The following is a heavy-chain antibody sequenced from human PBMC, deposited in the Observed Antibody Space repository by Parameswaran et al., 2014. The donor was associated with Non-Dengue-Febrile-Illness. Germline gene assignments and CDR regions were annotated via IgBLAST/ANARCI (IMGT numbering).Heavy chain of an antibody. J-gene: IGHJ3*01. V-gene: IGHV5-10-1*01. CDR3: ARPDVHDAFDL. D-gene: IGHD1-1*01. Sequence: VRQMPGKGLEWMGRIDPSDSYTKYSPSFQGHVTISADKSITTAYLQWSSLKASDTAIYYCARPDVHDAFDLWGQGTMVTVSS. CDR2: IDPSDSYT.